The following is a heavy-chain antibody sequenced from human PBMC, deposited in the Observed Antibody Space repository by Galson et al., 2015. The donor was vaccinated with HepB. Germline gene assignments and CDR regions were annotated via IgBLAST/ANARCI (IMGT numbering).Heavy chain of an antibody. D-gene: IGHD4-23*01. CDR2: IIPIFGTA. CDR1: GGTFSSYA. V-gene: IGHV1-69*13. CDR3: ARGDYGGNPLDY. Sequence: SVKASCKASGGTFSSYAISWVRQAPGRGLEWMGGIIPIFGTANYAQKFQGRVTITADESTSTAYMELSSLRSEDTAVYYCARGDYGGNPLDYWGQGTLVTVSS. J-gene: IGHJ4*02.